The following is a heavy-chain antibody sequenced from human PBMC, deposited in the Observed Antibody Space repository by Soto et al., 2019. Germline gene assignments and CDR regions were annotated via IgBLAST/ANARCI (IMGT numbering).Heavy chain of an antibody. V-gene: IGHV3-11*01. CDR3: AKDKLIAGACIYYCYYGMDV. D-gene: IGHD6-13*01. Sequence: GGSLRLSGAASGFTFSDCYMSWIRQAPGKGLAWVSYISSSGSTIYYADSVKGRFTISRDNAKNSLYLQMNSLRAEDTAVYYCAKDKLIAGACIYYCYYGMDVGGQGTTVTASS. CDR1: GFTFSDCY. J-gene: IGHJ6*02. CDR2: ISSSGSTI.